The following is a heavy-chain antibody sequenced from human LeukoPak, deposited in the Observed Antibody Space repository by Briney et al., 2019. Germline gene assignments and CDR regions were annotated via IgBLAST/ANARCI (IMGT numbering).Heavy chain of an antibody. Sequence: PGGSLRLSCAASGFIFSDYTLNWVRQAPGKGLEWVSSITTTSAYIYYADSVKGRFTISRDNSKNTLYLQMNSLRAEDTAVYYCAKDGNYYDSSASHYWGQGTLVTVSS. V-gene: IGHV3-21*04. CDR1: GFIFSDYT. CDR2: ITTTSAYI. D-gene: IGHD3-22*01. CDR3: AKDGNYYDSSASHY. J-gene: IGHJ4*02.